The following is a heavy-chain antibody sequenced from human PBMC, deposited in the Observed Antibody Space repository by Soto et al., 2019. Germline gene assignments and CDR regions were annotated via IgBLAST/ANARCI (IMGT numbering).Heavy chain of an antibody. CDR2: IYYSGST. Sequence: PSETLSLTCTVSGGSISSGDYYWSWIRQPPGKGLEWIGYIYYSGSTNYNPSLKSRVTISVDTSKNQFSLKLSSVTAADTAVYYCARDRRYDILTGRYDSEYYFDYWGQGTLVTVSS. J-gene: IGHJ4*02. D-gene: IGHD3-9*01. CDR3: ARDRRYDILTGRYDSEYYFDY. V-gene: IGHV4-61*08. CDR1: GGSISSGDYY.